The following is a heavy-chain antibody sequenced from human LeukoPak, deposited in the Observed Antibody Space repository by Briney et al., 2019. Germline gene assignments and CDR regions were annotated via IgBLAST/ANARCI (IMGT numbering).Heavy chain of an antibody. Sequence: GGSLRLSCAASGFTFSSYGMHWVRQAPGKGLEWVAFIRYDGSNKYYADSVKGRFTISRDNSKNTLYLQMNSLRAEDTAVYYCARAPGYGAAYYFDYWGQGTLVTVSS. CDR2: IRYDGSNK. CDR3: ARAPGYGAAYYFDY. V-gene: IGHV3-30*02. J-gene: IGHJ4*02. D-gene: IGHD1-1*01. CDR1: GFTFSSYG.